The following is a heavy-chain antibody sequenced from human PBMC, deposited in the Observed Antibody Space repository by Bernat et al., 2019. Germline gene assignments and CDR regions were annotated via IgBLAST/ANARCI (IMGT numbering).Heavy chain of an antibody. V-gene: IGHV4-39*01. CDR1: GGSISSSSYY. J-gene: IGHJ4*02. CDR2: IYYSGST. D-gene: IGHD3-9*01. CDR3: ARHVRYFDWLCSFDY. Sequence: QLQLQESGPGLVKPSETLSLTCTVSGGSISSSSYYWGWIRQPPGKGLEWIGSIYYSGSTYYNPSLKSRVTISVDTSKNQFSLKLSSVTAADTAVYYCARHVRYFDWLCSFDYWGQGTLVTVSS.